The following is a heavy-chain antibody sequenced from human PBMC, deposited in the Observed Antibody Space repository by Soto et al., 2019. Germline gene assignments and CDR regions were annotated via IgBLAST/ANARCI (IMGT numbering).Heavy chain of an antibody. V-gene: IGHV1-18*01. CDR3: ARGGYYDNSWGKLSHYGLDV. Sequence: QVQLAQSANEVKKPGASVRVSCKAAGYTFIRYGIAWVRQAPGQGREWMGWISTYNDYTVYAQKFQGRVSMTADTSTRTVYMNLRGLKSDDTAVYYCARGGYYDNSWGKLSHYGLDVWGQGTSVSVSS. D-gene: IGHD3-16*01. CDR2: ISTYNDYT. CDR1: GYTFIRYG. J-gene: IGHJ6*02.